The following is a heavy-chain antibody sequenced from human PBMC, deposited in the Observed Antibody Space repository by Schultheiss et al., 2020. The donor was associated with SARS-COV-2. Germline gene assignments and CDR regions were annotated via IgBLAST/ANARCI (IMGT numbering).Heavy chain of an antibody. V-gene: IGHV5-51*01. D-gene: IGHD2-2*02. Sequence: GGSLRLSCKGFGYSFTNYWIGWVRQMPGKGLEWMGIIFPGDSDTRYSPSFQGQVTISADKSISTAYLQWSSLKASDTAMYYCARGGRGYCSSASCYTGYYSYGLDVWGQGTTVTVSS. CDR3: ARGGRGYCSSASCYTGYYSYGLDV. CDR1: GYSFTNYW. J-gene: IGHJ6*02. CDR2: IFPGDSDT.